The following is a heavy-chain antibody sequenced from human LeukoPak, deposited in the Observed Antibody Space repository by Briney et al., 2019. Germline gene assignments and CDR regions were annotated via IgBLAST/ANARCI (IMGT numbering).Heavy chain of an antibody. V-gene: IGHV4-39*01. CDR2: IYYSGST. CDR3: ARVVSARNWFDP. J-gene: IGHJ5*02. Sequence: SETLSLTCTVSGGSLSSSSYYWGWIRHPPGKGLEWIGSIYYSGSTYYNPSLKSRLTIPVDTSKNQFSLKLSYVTAADTAVYYWARVVSARNWFDPWGQGSLVSVRS. D-gene: IGHD2-21*02. CDR1: GGSLSSSSYY.